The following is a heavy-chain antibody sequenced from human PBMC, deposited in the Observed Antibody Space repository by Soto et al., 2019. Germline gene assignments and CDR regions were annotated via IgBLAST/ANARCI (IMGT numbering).Heavy chain of an antibody. CDR2: IKSKTDGGTT. CDR3: TKGLSPVVVPAAADAFDI. Sequence: GGSLTVPCTGPGLTCSKAKMSWVGQGVGKECKWVGRIKSKTDGGTTDYAAPVKGRFTISRDDSKNTLYLQMNSLKTEDTAVYYCTKGLSPVVVPAAADAFDIWGQGTMVTVSS. D-gene: IGHD2-2*01. V-gene: IGHV3-15*01. J-gene: IGHJ3*02. CDR1: GLTCSKAK.